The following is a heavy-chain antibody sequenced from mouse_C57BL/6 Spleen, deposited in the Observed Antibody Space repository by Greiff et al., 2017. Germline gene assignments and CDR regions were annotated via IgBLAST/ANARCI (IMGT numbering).Heavy chain of an antibody. CDR1: GYTFTDYN. D-gene: IGHD2-3*01. V-gene: IGHV1-18*01. J-gene: IGHJ3*01. CDR3: ARSGDGYPAWFAY. CDR2: INPNNGGT. Sequence: EVKLQESGPELVKPGASVKIPCKASGYTFTDYNMDWVKQSHGKSLEWIGDINPNNGGTIYNQKFKGKATLTVDKSSSTAYMELRSLTSEDTAVYYCARSGDGYPAWFAYWGQGTLVTVSA.